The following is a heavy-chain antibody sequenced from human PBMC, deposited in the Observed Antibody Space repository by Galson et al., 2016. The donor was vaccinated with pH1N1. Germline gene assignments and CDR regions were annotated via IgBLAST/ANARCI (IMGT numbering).Heavy chain of an antibody. J-gene: IGHJ6*02. CDR3: ARGYPGFSYYGMDV. D-gene: IGHD2-15*01. V-gene: IGHV3-53*01. CDR2: ICSGGNT. Sequence: SLRLSCAASGFTVSPNDMSWFRQAPGKGLEWVSVICSGGNTYYTDPVKGRFTISRDRSKNTLYLQMNSLTPEDTAVYYRARGYPGFSYYGMDVGSQGTKVTASS. CDR1: GFTVSPND.